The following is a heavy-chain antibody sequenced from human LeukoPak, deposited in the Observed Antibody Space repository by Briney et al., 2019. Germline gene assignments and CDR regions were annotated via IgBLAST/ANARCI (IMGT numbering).Heavy chain of an antibody. D-gene: IGHD6-13*01. CDR3: ARHGVDSSSWTTEKLGYYYGMDV. CDR2: IYPGDSDT. Sequence: GKSLKIPCKGSGYSFTSYWIGWLRQLPGKGLEWMGIIYPGDSDTRYSPSFQGQVTISADKSISTAYLQWSSLKASDTAMYYCARHGVDSSSWTTEKLGYYYGMDVWGQETTATVSS. V-gene: IGHV5-51*01. CDR1: GYSFTSYW. J-gene: IGHJ6*02.